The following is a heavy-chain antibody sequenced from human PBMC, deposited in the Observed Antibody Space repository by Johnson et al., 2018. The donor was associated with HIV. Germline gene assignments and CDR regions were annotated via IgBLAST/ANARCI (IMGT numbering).Heavy chain of an antibody. CDR2: INWNGGST. J-gene: IGHJ3*02. CDR3: ARRASILGAWRDAFDI. V-gene: IGHV3-20*04. CDR1: GFTFDDYG. Sequence: VQLMESGGGVVRPGGSLRLSCAASGFTFDDYGMSWVRQAPGKGLEWVSGINWNGGSTGYADSVKGRFTISRDNAKNSLYLQMNSLRAEDMAVYYCARRASILGAWRDAFDIWGQGTMVTVSS. D-gene: IGHD1-26*01.